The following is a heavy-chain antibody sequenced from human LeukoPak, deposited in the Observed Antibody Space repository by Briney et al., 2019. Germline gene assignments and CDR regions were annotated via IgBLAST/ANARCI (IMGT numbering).Heavy chain of an antibody. V-gene: IGHV4-59*01. Sequence: SENVSLTCTVSGGSISSYYWSWIRQPPGKGLEWIGYICYSGSTNYNPSLKSRVTISVDTSKNQFSLKLSSVTAADTAVYYCASLTTVTSRFYYYYYMDVWGKGTTVTVS. CDR3: ASLTTVTSRFYYYYYMDV. J-gene: IGHJ6*03. CDR1: GGSISSYY. D-gene: IGHD4-17*01. CDR2: ICYSGST.